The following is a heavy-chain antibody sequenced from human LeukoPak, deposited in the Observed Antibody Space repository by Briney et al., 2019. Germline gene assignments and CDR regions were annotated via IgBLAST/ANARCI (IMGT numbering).Heavy chain of an antibody. Sequence: GGSLRLSCAASGFTFSSYAMSWVRQAPGKGLQWVSSISGSGDSTYYADSVKGRFTISRDNSNNTLYLQMNSLRVEDTAVFYCAREHPYTPDYWGQGTLVTVSS. D-gene: IGHD2-15*01. V-gene: IGHV3-23*01. J-gene: IGHJ4*02. CDR2: ISGSGDST. CDR1: GFTFSSYA. CDR3: AREHPYTPDY.